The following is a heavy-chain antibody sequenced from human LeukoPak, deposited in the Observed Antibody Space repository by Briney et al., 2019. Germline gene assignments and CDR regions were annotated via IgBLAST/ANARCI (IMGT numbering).Heavy chain of an antibody. CDR2: ITSSSYI. CDR3: ARGLSQTGFDP. CDR1: GFTFSSYT. D-gene: IGHD3-16*02. V-gene: IGHV3-21*01. J-gene: IGHJ5*02. Sequence: GGSLRLSCAASGFTFSSYTMNWVRQAPGKGLEWVSSITSSSYIHYADSVKGRFSISRDNAKNSLYLQMNSLRAEDTAVYYCARGLSQTGFDPWGQGTLVTVSS.